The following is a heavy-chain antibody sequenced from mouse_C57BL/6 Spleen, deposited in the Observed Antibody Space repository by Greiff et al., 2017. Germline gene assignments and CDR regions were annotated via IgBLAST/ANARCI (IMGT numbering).Heavy chain of an antibody. V-gene: IGHV1-50*01. D-gene: IGHD3-1*01. CDR2: IDPADSYT. J-gene: IGHJ2*01. CDR3: AGLRGIDY. CDR1: GYTFTSYW. Sequence: QVQLQQPGAELVKPGASVKLSCKASGYTFTSYWMQWVKQRPGQGLEWIGEIDPADSYTNYNQKFKGKATLTVDTSSSTAYMQLSSLTSEDSAVYYCAGLRGIDYWGQGTTLTVSS.